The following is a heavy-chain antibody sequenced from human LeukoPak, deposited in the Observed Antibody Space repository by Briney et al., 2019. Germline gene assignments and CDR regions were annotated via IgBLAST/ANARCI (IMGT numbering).Heavy chain of an antibody. CDR3: AIRYSGSYNDY. V-gene: IGHV5-51*01. J-gene: IGHJ4*02. Sequence: GESLKISCQTSGYIFTDYWIGWVRQMPGKGLEWMAIIYCDGSKTIYSPSFQTQVTISVDKSTNTAYLQWSSLKASDTAMYYCAIRYSGSYNDYWGQGTLVTVSS. D-gene: IGHD1-26*01. CDR2: IYCDGSKT. CDR1: GYIFTDYW.